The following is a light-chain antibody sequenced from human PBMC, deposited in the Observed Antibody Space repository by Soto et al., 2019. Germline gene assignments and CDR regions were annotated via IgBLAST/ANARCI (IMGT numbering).Light chain of an antibody. CDR2: QDS. J-gene: IGLJ1*01. V-gene: IGLV3-1*01. CDR1: KLGDKY. CDR3: QAWDSSAYV. Sequence: SYELTQPPSVSVSPGQTASITCSGDKLGDKYACWYQQKPGQSPVLVIYQDSKRPSGIPERFSGSNSGNTATLTISGTQAMDEADYYCQAWDSSAYVFLTGTKLTVL.